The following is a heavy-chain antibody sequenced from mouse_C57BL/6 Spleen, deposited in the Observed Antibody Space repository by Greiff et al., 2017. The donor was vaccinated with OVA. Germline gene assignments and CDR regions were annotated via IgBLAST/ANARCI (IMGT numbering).Heavy chain of an antibody. CDR3: DKRGSYSNYPYAMDY. Sequence: VQLQQSGPELVKPGASVKLSCKASGYTFTSYDINWVKQRPGQGLEWIGWIYPRDGSTKYNEKFKGKATLTVDTSSSTAYMELHSLTSEDSAVYFCDKRGSYSNYPYAMDYWGQGTSVTVSS. CDR2: IYPRDGST. J-gene: IGHJ4*01. V-gene: IGHV1-85*01. D-gene: IGHD2-5*01. CDR1: GYTFTSYD.